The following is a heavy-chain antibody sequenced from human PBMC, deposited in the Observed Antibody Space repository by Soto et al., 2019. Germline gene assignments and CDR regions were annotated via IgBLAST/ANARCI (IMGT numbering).Heavy chain of an antibody. D-gene: IGHD5-12*01. Sequence: GGSLRLSCAAAGFTFRNYAMNWVRQAPGKGLELVSSISSSSSYIYYADSVKGRFTISRDNAKNSLYLQMNSLRAEDTAVYYCARAGEMATITDYWGQGTLVTVSS. CDR1: GFTFRNYA. CDR3: ARAGEMATITDY. J-gene: IGHJ4*02. CDR2: ISSSSSYI. V-gene: IGHV3-21*01.